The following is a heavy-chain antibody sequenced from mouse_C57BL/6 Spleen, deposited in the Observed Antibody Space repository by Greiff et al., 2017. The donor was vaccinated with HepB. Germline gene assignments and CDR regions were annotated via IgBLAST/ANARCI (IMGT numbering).Heavy chain of an antibody. V-gene: IGHV5-4*03. CDR3: ARGHGGAWFAY. J-gene: IGHJ3*01. D-gene: IGHD6-1*01. CDR2: ISDGGSYT. CDR1: GFTFSSYA. Sequence: EVKVVDSGGGLVKPGGSLKLSCAASGFTFSSYAMSWVRQTPEKRLEWVATISDGGSYTYYPDNVKGRFTISRDNAKNNLYLQMSHLKSEDTAMYYCARGHGGAWFAYWGQGTLVTVSA.